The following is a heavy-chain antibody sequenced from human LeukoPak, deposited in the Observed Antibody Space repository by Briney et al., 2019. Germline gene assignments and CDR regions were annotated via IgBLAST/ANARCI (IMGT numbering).Heavy chain of an antibody. CDR1: GFTVSSNY. D-gene: IGHD3-10*01. V-gene: IGHV3-23*01. J-gene: IGHJ6*03. CDR2: ISGSGDST. Sequence: GGSLRLSCAASGFTVSSNYMSWVRQAPGKGLEWVSGISGSGDSTFYADSVKGRFTISRDNSKNTRYLQMNSLRAEDTAVYYCAKTYYSSRAHYYYYYYMDVWGKGTTVTISS. CDR3: AKTYYSSRAHYYYYYYMDV.